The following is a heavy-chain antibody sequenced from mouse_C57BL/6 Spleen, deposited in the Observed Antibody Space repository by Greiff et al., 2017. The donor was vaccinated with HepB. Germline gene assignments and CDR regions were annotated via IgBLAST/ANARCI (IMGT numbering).Heavy chain of an antibody. CDR2: INPYNGDT. CDR1: GYSFTGYF. V-gene: IGHV1-20*01. D-gene: IGHD1-1*01. J-gene: IGHJ4*01. CDR3: ARFTTVVAPYYAMDY. Sequence: VHVKQSGPELVKPGDSVKISCKASGYSFTGYFMNWVMQSHGKSLEWIGRINPYNGDTFYNQKFKGKATLTVDKSSSTAHMELRSLTSEASAVYYCARFTTVVAPYYAMDYWGQGTSVTVSS.